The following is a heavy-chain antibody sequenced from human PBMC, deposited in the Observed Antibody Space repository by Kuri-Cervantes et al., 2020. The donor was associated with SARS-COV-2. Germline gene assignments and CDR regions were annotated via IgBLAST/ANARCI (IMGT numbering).Heavy chain of an antibody. CDR1: GFTFSSYA. CDR2: IKPDGSEK. V-gene: IGHV3-7*01. Sequence: GGSLRLSCAASGFTFSSYAMHWVRQAPGKGLEWVANIKPDGSEKNYVDSVKGRFTISRDNAKNSLYLQTNSLRAEDTAVYYCARDILVLGHNWFDPWGQGTLVTVSS. CDR3: ARDILVLGHNWFDP. J-gene: IGHJ5*02. D-gene: IGHD2-2*01.